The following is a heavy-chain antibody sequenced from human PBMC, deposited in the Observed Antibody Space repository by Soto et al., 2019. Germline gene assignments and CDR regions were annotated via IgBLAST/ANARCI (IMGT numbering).Heavy chain of an antibody. Sequence: GASVKVSCKASGYSFTSLDINWVRQTTGQGLEWMGWMGPSSGKTGYAQRFQDRVTMTRDTSINTAYMELRSLTSDDTAFYYCARGVTAGVDYWGQGTLVTVSS. CDR1: GYSFTSLD. D-gene: IGHD3-10*01. CDR2: MGPSSGKT. J-gene: IGHJ4*02. CDR3: ARGVTAGVDY. V-gene: IGHV1-8*01.